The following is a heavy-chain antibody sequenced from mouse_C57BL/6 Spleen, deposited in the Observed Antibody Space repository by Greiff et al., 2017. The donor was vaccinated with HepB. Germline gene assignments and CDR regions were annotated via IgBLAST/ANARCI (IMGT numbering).Heavy chain of an antibody. CDR2: INYDGSST. Sequence: EVQLVESEGGLVQPGRSMKLSCTASGFTFSDYYMAWVRQVPEKGLEWVANINYDGSSTYYLDSLKSRFIISRDNAKNILYLQMSSLKSEDTATYYCARVFYYGYFDVWGTGTTVTVSS. V-gene: IGHV5-16*01. J-gene: IGHJ1*03. CDR3: ARVFYYGYFDV. CDR1: GFTFSDYY.